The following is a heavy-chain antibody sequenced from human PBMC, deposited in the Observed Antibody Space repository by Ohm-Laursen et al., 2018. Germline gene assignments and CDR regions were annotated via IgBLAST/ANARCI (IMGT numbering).Heavy chain of an antibody. D-gene: IGHD3-3*01. CDR3: ARGDRITIFGVVKNYFDY. V-gene: IGHV1-8*02. CDR2: MNPNSGNT. Sequence: SSVKVSCNASGGTFSSYAISWARQATGQGLEWMGWMNPNSGNTGYAQKFQGRVTMTRNTSISTAYMELSSLRSEDTAVYYCARGDRITIFGVVKNYFDYWGQGTLVTVSS. CDR1: GGTFSSYA. J-gene: IGHJ4*02.